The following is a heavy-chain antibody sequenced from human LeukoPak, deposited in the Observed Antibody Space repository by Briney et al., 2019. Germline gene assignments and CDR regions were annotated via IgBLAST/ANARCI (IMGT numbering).Heavy chain of an antibody. V-gene: IGHV5-51*01. CDR2: IYPSDSDT. D-gene: IGHD3-10*01. CDR1: GYRFTSYW. J-gene: IGHJ4*02. Sequence: GESLKISCKGSGYRFTSYWIGWVRQMPGKGLEWMGIIYPSDSDTRHSPSFQGQVSISADKSISAAYLQWSSLKASDTAMYYCARHFPLLWFGELSVDYWGQGTLVTVSS. CDR3: ARHFPLLWFGELSVDY.